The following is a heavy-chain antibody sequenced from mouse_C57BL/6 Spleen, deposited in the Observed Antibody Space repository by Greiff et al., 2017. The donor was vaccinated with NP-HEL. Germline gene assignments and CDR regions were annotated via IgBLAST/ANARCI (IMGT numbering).Heavy chain of an antibody. CDR2: IYPGGGYT. CDR1: GYPFTNYW. V-gene: IGHV1-63*01. CDR3: ARGNSYYFDY. Sequence: VQLQQSGAELVRPGTSVKMSCKASGYPFTNYWIGWAKQRPGHGLEWIGDIYPGGGYTNYNEKFKGKATLTADKSSSTAYMQFSSLTSEDSAIYYCARGNSYYFDYWGQGTTLTVSS. J-gene: IGHJ2*01.